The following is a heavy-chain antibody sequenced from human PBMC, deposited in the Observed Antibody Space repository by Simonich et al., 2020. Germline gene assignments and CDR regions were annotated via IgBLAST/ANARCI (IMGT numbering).Heavy chain of an antibody. D-gene: IGHD7-27*01. Sequence: QVQLVESGGGVVQPGRSLRLSCAASGFTFSSYAMHWVRQAPGKGLGGVAVISYDGSNKYYADAVKGRFTSSRDKSKNTLYLQMNSLRAEDTAVYYCAREDLTGDAFDIWGQGTMVTVSS. J-gene: IGHJ3*02. V-gene: IGHV3-30*07. CDR1: GFTFSSYA. CDR3: AREDLTGDAFDI. CDR2: ISYDGSNK.